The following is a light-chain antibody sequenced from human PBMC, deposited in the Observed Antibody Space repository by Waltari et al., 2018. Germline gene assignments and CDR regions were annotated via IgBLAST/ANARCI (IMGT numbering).Light chain of an antibody. V-gene: IGKV4-1*01. CDR1: QSILYSSNNKNY. CDR3: QQYYSTPPS. J-gene: IGKJ4*01. Sequence: DIVMTQSPDSLAVSLGERATIDCKSSQSILYSSNNKNYLAWYQRKPGQPPKLLIYWASTRESGVPDRFSGSGPGTDFTLTISSLQAEDVAVYYCQQYYSTPPSFGGGTKVEIK. CDR2: WAS.